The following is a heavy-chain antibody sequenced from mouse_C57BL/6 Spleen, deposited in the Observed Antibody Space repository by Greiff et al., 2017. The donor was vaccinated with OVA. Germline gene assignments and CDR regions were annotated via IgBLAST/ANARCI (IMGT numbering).Heavy chain of an antibody. CDR2: FYPGSGSI. CDR3: ARHEDGSYGKPHWYFDV. V-gene: IGHV1-62-2*01. CDR1: GYTFTEYA. Sequence: QVQLQQSGAELVKPGASVKLSCKASGYTFTEYAIHWVKQRSGQGLEWIGWFYPGSGSIKYNEKFKDKATLTADKSSSSVYMELSRLTSEDSAVCICARHEDGSYGKPHWYFDVWGTGTTVTVSS. D-gene: IGHD1-1*01. J-gene: IGHJ1*03.